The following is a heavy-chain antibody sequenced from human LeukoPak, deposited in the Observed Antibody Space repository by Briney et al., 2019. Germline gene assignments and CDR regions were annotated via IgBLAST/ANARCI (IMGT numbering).Heavy chain of an antibody. CDR3: ARDGCSSTRCYDY. V-gene: IGHV3-48*01. Sequence: GGSLRLSCAASGFTFSSYSMNLVRQAPGKGLEWVSYISSSGSTIYYADSVKGRFTISRDNAKNSLYLQMNSLRAEHTAAYYCARDGCSSTRCYDYWGQGTLVTVSS. CDR1: GFTFSSYS. J-gene: IGHJ4*02. CDR2: ISSSGSTI. D-gene: IGHD2-2*01.